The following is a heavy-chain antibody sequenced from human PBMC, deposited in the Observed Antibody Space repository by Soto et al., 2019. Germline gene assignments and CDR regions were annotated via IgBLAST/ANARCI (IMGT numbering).Heavy chain of an antibody. CDR3: ARATIAARLDY. CDR2: IYYSGST. D-gene: IGHD6-6*01. CDR1: GGSVSSGSYY. J-gene: IGHJ4*02. V-gene: IGHV4-61*01. Sequence: SETLSLTCTVSGGSVSSGSYYWSWIRQPPGRGLEWIGYIYYSGSTNYNPSLKSRVTISVDTSKNQFSLKLSSVTAADTAVYYCARATIAARLDYSGQGTLVTVSS.